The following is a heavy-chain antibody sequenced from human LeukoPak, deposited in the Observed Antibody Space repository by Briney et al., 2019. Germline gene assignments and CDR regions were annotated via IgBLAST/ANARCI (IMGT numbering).Heavy chain of an antibody. J-gene: IGHJ5*02. V-gene: IGHV3-23*01. Sequence: PGGSLRLSCAASGFTFSSYAMSWVRQAPGKGLEWVSSISGSGDSTYYADSVKGRFTISRDNSKNTLYLQMNSLRAEDTAVYHCVPSSSIAPNWFDPWGQGTLVTVSS. CDR1: GFTFSSYA. D-gene: IGHD6-6*01. CDR2: ISGSGDST. CDR3: VPSSSIAPNWFDP.